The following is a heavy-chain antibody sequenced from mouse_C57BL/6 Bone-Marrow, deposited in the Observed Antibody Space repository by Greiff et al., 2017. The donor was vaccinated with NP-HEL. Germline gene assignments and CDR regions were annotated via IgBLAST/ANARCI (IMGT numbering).Heavy chain of an antibody. CDR3: AIPYGLYYAMDY. J-gene: IGHJ4*01. V-gene: IGHV5-17*01. CDR2: LLRCSSTI. D-gene: IGHD1-1*02. CDR1: GFTFSDYG. Sequence: EVKLMASGVFFVKPGGSLKLSCAASGFTFSDYGMHWVRQAPETCLYWFSYLLRCSSTIYYADTVKGRFTISRDNAKNTLFLQMTSLRSEDTAMYYCAIPYGLYYAMDYWGQGTSVTVSS.